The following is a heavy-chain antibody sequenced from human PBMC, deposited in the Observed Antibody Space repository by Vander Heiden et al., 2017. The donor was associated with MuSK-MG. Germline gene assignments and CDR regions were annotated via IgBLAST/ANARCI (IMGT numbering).Heavy chain of an antibody. D-gene: IGHD6-6*01. Sequence: QVQLVQSGAEVKKPGSSVKVSCKSSGGTFRHYAISWVRQAPGQGLEWMGAIIPVVSSADYAQKFQVRVTITADESTTTAYMELSSLRSEDTAVYYCAKSIATRPRASDVWGQGTVVTVSS. CDR3: AKSIATRPRASDV. V-gene: IGHV1-69*12. CDR2: IIPVVSSA. CDR1: GGTFRHYA. J-gene: IGHJ3*01.